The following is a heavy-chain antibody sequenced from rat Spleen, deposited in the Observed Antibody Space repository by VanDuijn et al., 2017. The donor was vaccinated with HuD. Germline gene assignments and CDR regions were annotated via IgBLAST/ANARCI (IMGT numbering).Heavy chain of an antibody. CDR3: TRGYYFDY. Sequence: EVQLVESGGGLVQPGRSLKLSCITSGFTFNNYWMTWIRQAPGKGLEWVASITHTGDSTYYPDSVKGRCTISRDNAKSTLYLQMDSLRSEDTATYYCTRGYYFDYWGQGVMVAVSS. J-gene: IGHJ2*01. CDR2: ITHTGDST. CDR1: GFTFNNYW. V-gene: IGHV5-31*01.